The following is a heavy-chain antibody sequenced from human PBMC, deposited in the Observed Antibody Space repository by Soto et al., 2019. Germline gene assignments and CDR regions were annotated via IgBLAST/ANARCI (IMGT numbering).Heavy chain of an antibody. D-gene: IGHD3-10*01. CDR3: ARPSVKVPMGWAFEI. J-gene: IGHJ3*02. CDR1: GFTVSSSY. CDR2: IYRGGST. Sequence: DVQLVESGGGLIQPGGSLRLSCAASGFTVSSSYMSWVRQTPGKGLEWVSLIYRGGSTTYADSVRGRFTIFRDDPKNTLHLQMNSLRGEDTALYYCARPSVKVPMGWAFEIWGQGTMVTVSS. V-gene: IGHV3-53*01.